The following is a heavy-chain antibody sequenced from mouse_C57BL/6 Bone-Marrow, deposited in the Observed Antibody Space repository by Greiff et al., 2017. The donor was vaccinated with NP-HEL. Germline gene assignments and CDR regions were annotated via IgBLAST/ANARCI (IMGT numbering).Heavy chain of an antibody. CDR2: IYPRSGNT. Sequence: QVQLQQSGAELARPGASVKLSCKASGYTFTSYGISWVKQRTGQGLEWIGEIYPRSGNTYYNEKFKGKATLTADKSSSTAYMELRSLTSEDSAVYLCARAIITTVVATRDYAMDYWGQGTSVTVSS. CDR1: GYTFTSYG. V-gene: IGHV1-81*01. D-gene: IGHD1-1*01. J-gene: IGHJ4*01. CDR3: ARAIITTVVATRDYAMDY.